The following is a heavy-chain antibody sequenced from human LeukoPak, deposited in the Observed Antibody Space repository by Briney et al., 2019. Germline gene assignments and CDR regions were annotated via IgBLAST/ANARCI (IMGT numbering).Heavy chain of an antibody. CDR2: IYCSGST. J-gene: IGHJ6*02. V-gene: IGHV4-59*01. CDR3: ARDTPPNNWNHEYYYYGMDV. D-gene: IGHD1-14*01. Sequence: SETLSLTCAVYGGSFSGYYWSWIRQPPGKGLEWIGYIYCSGSTNYNPSLKSRVTISVDTSKNQFSLKLSSVTAADTAVYYCARDTPPNNWNHEYYYYGMDVWGQGATVTVSS. CDR1: GGSFSGYY.